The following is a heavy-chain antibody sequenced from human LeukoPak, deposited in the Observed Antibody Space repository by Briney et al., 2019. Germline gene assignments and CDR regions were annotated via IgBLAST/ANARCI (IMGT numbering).Heavy chain of an antibody. CDR2: ISWNSGSI. CDR1: GFTFDDYA. V-gene: IGHV3-9*01. J-gene: IGHJ4*02. CDR3: ARAPYSSSWYRLLDY. Sequence: GGSLRLSCAASGFTFDDYAMHWVRQALGKGLEWVSGISWNSGSIGYADSVKGRFTISRDNAKNSLYLQMNSLRAEDTAVYYCARAPYSSSWYRLLDYWGQGTLVTVSS. D-gene: IGHD6-13*01.